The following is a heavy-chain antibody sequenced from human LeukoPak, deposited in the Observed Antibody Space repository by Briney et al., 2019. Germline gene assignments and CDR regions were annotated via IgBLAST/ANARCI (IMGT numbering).Heavy chain of an antibody. CDR1: GFTFSSYG. J-gene: IGHJ4*02. D-gene: IGHD2-21*02. Sequence: GGSLRLSCAASGFTFSSYGMHWVRQAPGKGLEWVAVISHDGSNKYYADSVKGRFTISRDNSKNTLYLQMNSLRAEDTAVYYCAKDRLVVVTTHFDYWGQGTLVTVSS. CDR2: ISHDGSNK. CDR3: AKDRLVVVTTHFDY. V-gene: IGHV3-30*18.